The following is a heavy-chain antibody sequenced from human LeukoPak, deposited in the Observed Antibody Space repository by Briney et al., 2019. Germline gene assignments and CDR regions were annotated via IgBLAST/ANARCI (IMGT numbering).Heavy chain of an antibody. CDR1: GGSISSYY. J-gene: IGHJ5*02. CDR2: IYYSGST. V-gene: IGHV4-59*08. D-gene: IGHD3-22*01. CDR3: ATLKANYYDSSGYYSTWFDP. Sequence: PSETLSLTCTVSGGSISSYYWSWIRQPPWKGLEWIGYIYYSGSTNYNPSLKSRVTISVDTSKNQFSLKLSSVTAADTAVYYCATLKANYYDSSGYYSTWFDPWGQGTLVTVSS.